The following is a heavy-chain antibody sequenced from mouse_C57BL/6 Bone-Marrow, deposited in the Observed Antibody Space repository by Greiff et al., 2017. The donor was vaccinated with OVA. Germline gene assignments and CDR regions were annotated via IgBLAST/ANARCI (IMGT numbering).Heavy chain of an antibody. V-gene: IGHV5-4*01. J-gene: IGHJ3*01. CDR2: ISDGGSYT. CDR1: GFTFSSYA. CDR3: ARGCFAY. Sequence: QRVESGGGLVKPGGSLKLSCAASGFTFSSYAMSWVRQTPEKRLEWVATISDGGSYTYYPDNVKGRFTISRDNAKNNLYLQMSHLKSEDTAMYYCARGCFAYWGQGTLVTVSA.